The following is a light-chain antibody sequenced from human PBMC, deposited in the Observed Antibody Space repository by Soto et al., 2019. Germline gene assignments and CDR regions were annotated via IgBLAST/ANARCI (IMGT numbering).Light chain of an antibody. J-gene: IGLJ2*01. V-gene: IGLV2-14*01. CDR2: EVS. Sequence: ALTQPASVSGSPGQSITISCTGTSSDVGGYDYVSWYQQHPGKAPKVMIYEVSNRPSGVSYRFSGSKSGNTASLTISGLQAEDEADYYCSSYTTSSTRVFGGGTKLTVL. CDR3: SSYTTSSTRV. CDR1: SSDVGGYDY.